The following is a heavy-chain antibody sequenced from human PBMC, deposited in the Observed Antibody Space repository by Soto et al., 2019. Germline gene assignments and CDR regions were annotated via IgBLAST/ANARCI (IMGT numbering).Heavy chain of an antibody. Sequence: EVQLVESGGGLVKPGGSLRLSCAASGFTFSNSGMNWVRQAPGKGLEWVSYISSSGYIFYADSVKGRFTISRDNAKDAQYLQMNSLRAEDTAVYYCARDLGAVTTLGFQNWGQGALVTVSS. CDR2: ISSSGYI. J-gene: IGHJ1*01. CDR3: ARDLGAVTTLGFQN. CDR1: GFTFSNSG. D-gene: IGHD4-17*01. V-gene: IGHV3-21*01.